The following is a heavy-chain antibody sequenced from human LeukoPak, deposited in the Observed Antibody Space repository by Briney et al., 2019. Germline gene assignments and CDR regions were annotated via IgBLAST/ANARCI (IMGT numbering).Heavy chain of an antibody. J-gene: IGHJ4*02. Sequence: ASVKVSCKASGYTFTSYGISWVRQAPGQGLEWMGWISAYNGNTNYAQKFQGRVTMTRDTSTSTVYMELSSLRSEDTAVYYCARNIAARPGIDYWGQGTLVTVSS. D-gene: IGHD6-6*01. CDR2: ISAYNGNT. V-gene: IGHV1-18*01. CDR1: GYTFTSYG. CDR3: ARNIAARPGIDY.